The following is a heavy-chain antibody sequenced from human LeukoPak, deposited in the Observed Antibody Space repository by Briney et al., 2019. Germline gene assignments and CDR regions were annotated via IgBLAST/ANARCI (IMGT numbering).Heavy chain of an antibody. CDR2: IYYSGST. D-gene: IGHD6-19*01. V-gene: IGHV4-39*01. CDR3: ARQQVAVAGASFDY. J-gene: IGHJ4*02. CDR1: GGSISSSSYY. Sequence: SETLSLTCTVSGGSISSSSYYWGWIRQPPGKRLEWIGSIYYSGSTYYNPSLKSRVTISVDTSKNQFSLKLSSVTAADTAVYYCARQQVAVAGASFDYWGQGTLVTVSS.